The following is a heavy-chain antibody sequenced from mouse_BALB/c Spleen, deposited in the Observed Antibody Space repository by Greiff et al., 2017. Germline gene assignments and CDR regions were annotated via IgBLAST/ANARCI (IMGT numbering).Heavy chain of an antibody. CDR2: IDPANGNT. V-gene: IGHV14-3*02. J-gene: IGHJ3*01. CDR1: GFNIKDTY. D-gene: IGHD2-3*01. CDR3: ASYDGYWAWFAY. Sequence: VQLKESGAELVKPGASVKLSCTASGFNIKDTYMHWVKQRPEQGLEWIGRIDPANGNTKYDPKFQGKATITADTSSNTAYLQLSSLTSEDTAVYYCASYDGYWAWFAYWGQGTLVTVSA.